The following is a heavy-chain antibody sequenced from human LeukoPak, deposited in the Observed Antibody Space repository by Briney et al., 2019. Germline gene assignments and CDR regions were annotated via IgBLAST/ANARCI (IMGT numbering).Heavy chain of an antibody. CDR3: ARHAAVVGYYFDY. J-gene: IGHJ4*02. D-gene: IGHD6-19*01. CDR1: GGSISFYY. V-gene: IGHV4-59*08. CDR2: VYSSGST. Sequence: SETLSLTCSVSGGSISFYYWSWIRQSPGKGLEWIGYVYSSGSTNYNPSPKSRVTISVDTSKNQFSLKLTSVTAADTAVYYCARHAAVVGYYFDYWGQGTLVTVSS.